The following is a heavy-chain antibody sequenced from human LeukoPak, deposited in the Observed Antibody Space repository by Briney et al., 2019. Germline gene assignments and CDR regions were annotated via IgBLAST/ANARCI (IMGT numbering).Heavy chain of an antibody. CDR1: GGSISSYY. CDR3: ASGYPIYYFDY. V-gene: IGHV4-59*08. CDR2: IYYSGST. J-gene: IGHJ4*02. Sequence: LSETLSLTCTVSGGSISSYYWSWIRQPPGKGLEWIGYIYYSGSTNYNPSLKSRVTISVDRSKNQFSLKLSSVTAADTAVYYCASGYPIYYFDYWGQGTLVTVSS. D-gene: IGHD3-22*01.